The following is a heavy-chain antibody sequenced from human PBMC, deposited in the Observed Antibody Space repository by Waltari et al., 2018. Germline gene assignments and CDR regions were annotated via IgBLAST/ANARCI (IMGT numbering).Heavy chain of an antibody. V-gene: IGHV1-2*02. D-gene: IGHD3-16*01. CDR1: GYSFGGYY. CDR2: INPTNGVT. CDR3: ARGLGGSSPFDY. J-gene: IGHJ4*02. Sequence: QVHLVQSGAEVKKSGASVKVSCKASGYSFGGYYLYWVRQAPGQGLEWMGWINPTNGVTNYAQKFQGRVTMTRATSINSVYMDLSRLRSDDTAVYFCARGLGGSSPFDYWGRGTLVTVSS.